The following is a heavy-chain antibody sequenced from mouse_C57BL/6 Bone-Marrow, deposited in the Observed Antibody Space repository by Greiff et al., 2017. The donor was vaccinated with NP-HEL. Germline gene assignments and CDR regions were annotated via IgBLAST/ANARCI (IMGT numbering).Heavy chain of an antibody. V-gene: IGHV1-5*01. J-gene: IGHJ3*01. Sequence: VHVKQSGTVLARPGASVKMSCKTSGYTFTSYWMHWVKQRPGQGLEWIGAIYPGNSDTSYNQKFKGKAKLTAVTSASTAYMELSSLTNEDSAVYYCTKPITTVVARGFAYWGQGTLVTVSA. CDR2: IYPGNSDT. CDR1: GYTFTSYW. D-gene: IGHD1-1*01. CDR3: TKPITTVVARGFAY.